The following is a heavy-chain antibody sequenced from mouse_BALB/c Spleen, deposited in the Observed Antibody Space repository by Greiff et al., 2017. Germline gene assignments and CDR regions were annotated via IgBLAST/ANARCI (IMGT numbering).Heavy chain of an antibody. Sequence: VQGVESGPGLVAPSPSLSITCTVSGFTLTSYGVHWVRQPPGKGLEWLGVIWAGGSTNYNSALMSRLSISKDNSKSQVFLKMNSLQTDDTAMYYCGGEGIWFAYWGQGTLVTVSA. CDR1: GFTLTSYG. CDR2: IWAGGST. CDR3: GGEGIWFAY. J-gene: IGHJ3*01. V-gene: IGHV2-9*02.